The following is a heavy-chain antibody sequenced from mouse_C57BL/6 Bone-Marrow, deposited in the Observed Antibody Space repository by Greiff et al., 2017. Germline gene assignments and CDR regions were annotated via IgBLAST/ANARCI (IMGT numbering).Heavy chain of an antibody. D-gene: IGHD3-2*01. CDR3: ARDEDRDSGDYFDY. Sequence: VQLQQSGAELVKPGASVKLSCKASGYTFTEYTIHWVKQRSGQGLEWIGWFYPGSGSIKYNEKFKDKATLTADKSASTAYMELSSLTTDDSAVYYCARDEDRDSGDYFDYWGQGTTLTVSA. CDR2: FYPGSGSI. V-gene: IGHV1-62-2*01. J-gene: IGHJ2*01. CDR1: GYTFTEYT.